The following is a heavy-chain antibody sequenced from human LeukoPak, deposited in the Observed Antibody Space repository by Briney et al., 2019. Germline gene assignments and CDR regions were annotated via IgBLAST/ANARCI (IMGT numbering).Heavy chain of an antibody. CDR1: GFTFSSYG. CDR3: ARDRISRPRAFDI. V-gene: IGHV3-48*03. J-gene: IGHJ3*02. D-gene: IGHD2/OR15-2a*01. CDR2: ISSSGSTI. Sequence: GGSLRLSCAASGFTFSSYGMNWVRQAPGKGLEWVSYISSSGSTIYYADSVKGRFTISRDNAKNSLYLQMNSLRAEDTAVYYCARDRISRPRAFDIWGQGTMVTVSS.